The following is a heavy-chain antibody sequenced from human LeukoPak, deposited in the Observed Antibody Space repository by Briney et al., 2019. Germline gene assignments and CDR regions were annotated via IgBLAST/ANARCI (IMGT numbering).Heavy chain of an antibody. D-gene: IGHD6-6*01. CDR3: ARGSSTWSDY. CDR1: GFTFSSYC. J-gene: IGHJ4*02. V-gene: IGHV3-74*01. Sequence: GGSLRLSCAASGFTFSSYCMHWVRQAPGKGLVWVSLITSDGSSTNYADSLKGRFTISRENAKNTLYLQVSSLIAEDTAAYYFARGSSTWSDYWGQGTLVTVSS. CDR2: ITSDGSST.